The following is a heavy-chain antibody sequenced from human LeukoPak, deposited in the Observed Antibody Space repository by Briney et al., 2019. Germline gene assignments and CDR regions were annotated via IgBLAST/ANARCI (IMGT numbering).Heavy chain of an antibody. CDR1: GYTLTQLS. Sequence: WGSVKVSCKGSGYTLTQLSMHWVGQAPGKGLEGVGGFDPEDGETIYAQKFQGRVTMTEDTSTDTAYMELSSLRSEDTAVYYCATDTPDYYGMDVWGQGTTVTVSS. V-gene: IGHV1-24*01. CDR3: ATDTPDYYGMDV. J-gene: IGHJ6*02. CDR2: FDPEDGET.